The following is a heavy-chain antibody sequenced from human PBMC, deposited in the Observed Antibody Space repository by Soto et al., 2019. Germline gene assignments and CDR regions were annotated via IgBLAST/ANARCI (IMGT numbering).Heavy chain of an antibody. CDR1: GGSISFYY. CDR2: IYYNGST. CDR3: ARGSNYYGSGSYWLDY. D-gene: IGHD3-10*01. Sequence: QVQLQESGPGLVKPSETLSLTCTVSGGSISFYYWSWIRQAPGMGLEWLGYIYYNGSTNYNPSVKRRVTISVDTSKNHFSLRLNSVTAADTAVYYCARGSNYYGSGSYWLDYWGQGTLVTVSP. V-gene: IGHV4-59*01. J-gene: IGHJ4*02.